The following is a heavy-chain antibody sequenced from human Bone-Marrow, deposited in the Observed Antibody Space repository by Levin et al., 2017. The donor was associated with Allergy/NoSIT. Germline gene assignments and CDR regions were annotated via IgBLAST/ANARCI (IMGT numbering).Heavy chain of an antibody. V-gene: IGHV4-4*02. J-gene: IGHJ5*02. CDR2: IYHSGST. CDR3: ARAGAGYYDFWSGDHSNWFDP. Sequence: SETLSLTCAVSGGSISSSNWWSWVRQPPGKGLEWIGEIYHSGSTNYNPSLKSRVTISVDKSKNQFSLKLSSVTAADTAVYYCARAGAGYYDFWSGDHSNWFDPWGQGTLVTVSS. D-gene: IGHD3-3*01. CDR1: GGSISSSNW.